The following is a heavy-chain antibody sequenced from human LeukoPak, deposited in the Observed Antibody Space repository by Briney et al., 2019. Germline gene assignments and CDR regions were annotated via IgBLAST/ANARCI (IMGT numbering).Heavy chain of an antibody. J-gene: IGHJ4*02. CDR3: SGWEAIDY. D-gene: IGHD6-19*01. CDR2: IYYSGST. CDR1: GGSISSSSYY. V-gene: IGHV4-39*01. Sequence: PSETLSLTCTASGGSISSSSYYWGWIRQPPGKGLEWIGSIYYSGSTYYNPTLKSRVTISVDTSKNQFSLKLSSVTAADTAVYYCSGWEAIDYWGQGTLVTVSS.